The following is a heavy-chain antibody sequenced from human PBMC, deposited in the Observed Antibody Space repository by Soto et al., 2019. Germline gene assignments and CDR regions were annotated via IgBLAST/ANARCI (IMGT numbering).Heavy chain of an antibody. CDR3: ATFLRNYYDSSGYSYYYGMDV. D-gene: IGHD3-22*01. V-gene: IGHV1-18*01. CDR1: GYTFTSYG. J-gene: IGHJ6*02. Sequence: QVQLVQSGAEVKKPGASVKVSCKASGYTFTSYGISWVRQAPGQGLEWMGWISAYNGNTNYAQKLQGRVTMTTDTSTITAYMELRSLRSDDTAVYYFATFLRNYYDSSGYSYYYGMDVWGQGTTVTVSS. CDR2: ISAYNGNT.